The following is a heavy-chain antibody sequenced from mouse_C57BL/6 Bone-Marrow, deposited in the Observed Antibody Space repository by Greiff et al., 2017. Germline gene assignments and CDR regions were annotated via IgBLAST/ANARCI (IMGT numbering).Heavy chain of an antibody. J-gene: IGHJ3*01. CDR2: IRSKSSNYAT. CDR3: GLLLRYRGFAY. D-gene: IGHD1-1*01. Sequence: EVQLQESGGGLVQPKGSLKLSCAASGFTFNTYAMHWVRQAPGKGLEWVARIRSKSSNYATYYADSVKDRFTISRDDSQSMLYLQMNNLKTEDTAMYCCGLLLRYRGFAYWGQGTLVTVSA. V-gene: IGHV10-3*01. CDR1: GFTFNTYA.